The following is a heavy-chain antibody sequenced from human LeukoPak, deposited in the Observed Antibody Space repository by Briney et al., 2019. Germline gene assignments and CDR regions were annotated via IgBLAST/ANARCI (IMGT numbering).Heavy chain of an antibody. J-gene: IGHJ6*02. CDR3: AKRYCKSATCRSDMDA. CDR2: IQSDGSKT. CDR1: GFSFSNFG. D-gene: IGHD2-15*01. V-gene: IGHV3-30*02. Sequence: GGSLRLSCAASGFSFSNFGMHWVSHAPGKGLEWVALIQSDGSKTYSADSVKGRFTISRDNPRNTLYLQMNRLRPEDTAVYYCAKRYCKSATCRSDMDAWGQGTTGTVSS.